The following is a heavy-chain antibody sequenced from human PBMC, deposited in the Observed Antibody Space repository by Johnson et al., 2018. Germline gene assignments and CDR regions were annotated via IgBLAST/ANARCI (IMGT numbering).Heavy chain of an antibody. V-gene: IGHV3-30-3*01. CDR2: ISYAGSNK. CDR1: GFTFSSYA. J-gene: IGHJ3*01. CDR3: ARDQGHGDSSGYAGPPGPSGF. Sequence: QVQLVESGGGLVKPGRSLRLSCAASGFTFSSYAMPWVRQAPGKGLEWVAVISYAGSNKYYADPVKGRFTISSDTSKNTLYLQMNSLRAEDTGVYYCARDQGHGDSSGYAGPPGPSGFWGQGTMVTVSS. D-gene: IGHD3-22*01.